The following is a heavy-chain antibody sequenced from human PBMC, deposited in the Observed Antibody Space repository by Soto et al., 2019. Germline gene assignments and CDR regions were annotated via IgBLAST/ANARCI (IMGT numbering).Heavy chain of an antibody. CDR3: ARTKSRANYYDSSGHKPPQTFDH. CDR1: GFTFSSYG. Sequence: PGGSLRLSCAASGFTFSSYGMHWVRQAPGKGLEWVAVIWYDGSNKYYADSVKGRFTISRDNSKNTLYLQMNSLRAEDTAVYYCARTKSRANYYDSSGHKPPQTFDHWGQGT. CDR2: IWYDGSNK. J-gene: IGHJ4*02. D-gene: IGHD3-22*01. V-gene: IGHV3-33*01.